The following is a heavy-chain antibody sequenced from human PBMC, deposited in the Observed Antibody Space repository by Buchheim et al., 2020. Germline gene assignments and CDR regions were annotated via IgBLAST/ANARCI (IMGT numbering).Heavy chain of an antibody. CDR2: IYYTGST. CDR1: GGSIDSTIYY. V-gene: IGHV4-39*01. J-gene: IGHJ5*02. Sequence: QLQLQESGPGLVKPSETLSLTCTVSGGSIDSTIYYWGWIRQPPGKGLEWIASIYYTGSTYYNPSLKSRVTISVDTSKNQFSLKLNSVTASDTAIYYCASTPEAFSNYLWFDPWGQGTL. D-gene: IGHD4-11*01. CDR3: ASTPEAFSNYLWFDP.